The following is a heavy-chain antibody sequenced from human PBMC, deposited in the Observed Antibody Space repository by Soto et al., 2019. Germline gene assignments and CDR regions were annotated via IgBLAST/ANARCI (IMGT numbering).Heavy chain of an antibody. CDR2: MNPNSGNT. D-gene: IGHD3-3*01. CDR3: ARGGAYDFWSGYFVRHLDV. Sequence: GASVKVSCKASGYTFTSYDINWVRQATGQGLEWMGWMNPNSGNTGYAQKFQGRVTMTRNTSISTAYMELSSLRSEDTAVYYCARGGAYDFWSGYFVRHLDVWGKGTTVTVSS. V-gene: IGHV1-8*01. J-gene: IGHJ6*04. CDR1: GYTFTSYD.